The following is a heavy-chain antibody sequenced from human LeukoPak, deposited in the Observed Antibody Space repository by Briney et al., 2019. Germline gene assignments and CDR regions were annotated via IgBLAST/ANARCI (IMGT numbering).Heavy chain of an antibody. CDR1: GGSIGSTTCY. CDR3: VRRLASGDYHPLG. V-gene: IGHV4-39*01. J-gene: IGHJ4*02. D-gene: IGHD1-26*01. CDR2: MYKNVIT. Sequence: SETLSLTCTVSGGSIGSTTCYWGWVRQPPGKGLEWIGSMYKNVITYYNPSLESRVTISVDMSKNQFSLKLNSVTAADTAVYYCVRRLASGDYHPLGWGQGTLVTVSS.